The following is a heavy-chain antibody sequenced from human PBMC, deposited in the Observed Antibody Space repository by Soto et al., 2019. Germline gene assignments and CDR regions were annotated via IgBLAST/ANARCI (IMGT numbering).Heavy chain of an antibody. V-gene: IGHV3-7*03. CDR3: AKLRGNYTVFDY. J-gene: IGHJ4*02. D-gene: IGHD4-4*01. CDR2: IKQDGSLT. CDR1: GIPFSNYW. Sequence: PGGSLRLSCAPSGIPFSNYWLSLVRQAPGQGLEWVASIKQDGSLTHYVDSVKGRFTISRDNAEKSLHLQMNSLRAEDTAVYYCAKLRGNYTVFDYWRQGGRVTVSS.